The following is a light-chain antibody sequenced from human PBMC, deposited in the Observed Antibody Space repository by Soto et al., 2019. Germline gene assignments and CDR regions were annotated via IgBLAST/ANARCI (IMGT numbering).Light chain of an antibody. J-gene: IGKJ2*01. CDR2: DAS. V-gene: IGKV1-13*02. CDR3: QQFNSYPYT. CDR1: QGISSA. Sequence: AIQLTQSPSSLSASVGDRVTITCRASQGISSALAWYQQKPGKAPNLLIYDASILESGVPSRFSGSGSGTDFTLTISSLQPEDFATYYCQQFNSYPYTFGQGTKLEIK.